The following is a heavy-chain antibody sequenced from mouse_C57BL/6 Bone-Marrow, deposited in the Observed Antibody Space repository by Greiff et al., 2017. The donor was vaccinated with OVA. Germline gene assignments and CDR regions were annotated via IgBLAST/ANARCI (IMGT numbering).Heavy chain of an antibody. D-gene: IGHD3-1*01. V-gene: IGHV1-4*01. CDR2: INPSSGYT. J-gene: IGHJ1*03. CDR1: GYTFTSYT. Sequence: QVHVKQSGAELARPGASVKMSCKASGYTFTSYTMHWVKQRPGQGLEWIGYINPSSGYTKYNQKFKDKATLTADKSSSTAYMQLSSLTSEDSAVYYCARSGPWYFDVWGTGTTVTVSS. CDR3: ARSGPWYFDV.